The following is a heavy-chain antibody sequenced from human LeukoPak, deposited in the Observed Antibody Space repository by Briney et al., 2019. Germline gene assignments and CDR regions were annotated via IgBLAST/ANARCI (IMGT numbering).Heavy chain of an antibody. CDR1: GGTFSSYA. CDR3: ARDRRYGGNSRFSE. V-gene: IGHV1-69*05. CDR2: IIPIFGTA. D-gene: IGHD4-23*01. J-gene: IGHJ4*02. Sequence: GASVKVSCKASGGTFSSYAISWVRQAPGQGLEWMGGIIPIFGTANYAQKFQGRVTITTDESTSTAYMELSSLRSEDTAVYYCARDRRYGGNSRFSEWGQGTLVTVSS.